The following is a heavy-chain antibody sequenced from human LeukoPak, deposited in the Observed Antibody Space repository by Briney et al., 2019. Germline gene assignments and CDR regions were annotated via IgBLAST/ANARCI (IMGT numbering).Heavy chain of an antibody. CDR2: IIPIFGIA. V-gene: IGHV1-69*04. CDR1: GGTFSSYA. CDR3: ARDFDYGDYGGYFDY. J-gene: IGHJ4*02. Sequence: SVKVSCKASGGTFSSYAISWVRQAPGQGLEWMGRIIPIFGIANYAQKFQGRVTITAVKSTSTAYMELSSLRSEDTAVYYCARDFDYGDYGGYFDYWSQGTLVTVSS. D-gene: IGHD4-17*01.